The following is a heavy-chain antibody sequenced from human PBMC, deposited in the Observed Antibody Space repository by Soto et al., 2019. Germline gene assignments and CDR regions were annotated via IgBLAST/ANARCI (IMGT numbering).Heavy chain of an antibody. CDR1: GFTFSSYW. D-gene: IGHD6-13*01. J-gene: IGHJ6*02. CDR2: IKQDGSEK. Sequence: PGGSLRLSCAASGFTFSSYWMSWVRQAPGKGLEWVANIKQDGSEKYYVDSVKGRFTISRDNAKNSLYLQMNSLRAEDTAVYYCARDRYSSSWYSYYYYGMDVWGQGTTVTVSS. V-gene: IGHV3-7*01. CDR3: ARDRYSSSWYSYYYYGMDV.